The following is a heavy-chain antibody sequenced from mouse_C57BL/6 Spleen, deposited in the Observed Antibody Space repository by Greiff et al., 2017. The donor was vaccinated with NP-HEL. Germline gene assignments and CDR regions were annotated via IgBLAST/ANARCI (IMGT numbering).Heavy chain of an antibody. J-gene: IGHJ4*01. D-gene: IGHD1-1*01. V-gene: IGHV1-82*01. CDR2: IYPGDGDT. CDR3: AKDYGSSYGDYAMDY. Sequence: VQLQQSGPELVKPGASVKISCKASGYAFSSSWMNWVKQRPGKGLEWIGRIYPGDGDTNYNGKFKGKATLTADKSSSTAYMQLSSLTSEDSAVYFCAKDYGSSYGDYAMDYWGQGTSVTVSS. CDR1: GYAFSSSW.